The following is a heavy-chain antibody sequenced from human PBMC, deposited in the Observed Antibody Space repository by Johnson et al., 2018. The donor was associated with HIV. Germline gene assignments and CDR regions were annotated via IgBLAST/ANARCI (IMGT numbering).Heavy chain of an antibody. V-gene: IGHV3-11*04. CDR2: IRSSGSTI. D-gene: IGHD5-24*01. J-gene: IGHJ3*02. CDR1: GFTFSDYY. Sequence: QVQLVESGGGLVKPGGSLRLSCAASGFTFSDYYMNWIRQAPGKGLEWVSYIRSSGSTIYYADSVKGRFTISRDNAKNSLYLQMNSLRAEDTAVYYCAREMRWLSKAALDIWGQGTMVTVSS. CDR3: AREMRWLSKAALDI.